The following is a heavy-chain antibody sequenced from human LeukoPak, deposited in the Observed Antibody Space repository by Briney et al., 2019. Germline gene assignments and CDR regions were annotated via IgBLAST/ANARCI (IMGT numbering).Heavy chain of an antibody. CDR1: GGSFSGYY. CDR2: LNHGGST. D-gene: IGHD6-19*01. V-gene: IGHV4-34*01. Sequence: PSETLSLTCAVYGGSFSGYYWSWIRQPPGKGLEWIGGLNHGGSTNYNPSLKSRVTISVDTSKNQFSLKLSSVTAADTAVYYCARSRGRIAVATKRGPFDYWDQGTLVTVSS. CDR3: ARSRGRIAVATKRGPFDY. J-gene: IGHJ4*02.